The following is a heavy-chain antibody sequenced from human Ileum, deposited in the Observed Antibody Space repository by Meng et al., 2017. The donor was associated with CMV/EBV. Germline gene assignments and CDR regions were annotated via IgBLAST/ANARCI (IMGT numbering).Heavy chain of an antibody. J-gene: IGHJ4*02. V-gene: IGHV3-15*01. CDR3: AADVPERGVQIDY. Sequence: CAASGFTFNNAWMSWVRQAPGKGLEFVGRFRSDGGTTDYAAPVKGRFIISRDNSKNTVNLQMNSLKTEDTALYYCAADVPERGVQIDYWGQGTLVTVSS. CDR2: FRSDGGTT. D-gene: IGHD3-10*01. CDR1: GFTFNNAW.